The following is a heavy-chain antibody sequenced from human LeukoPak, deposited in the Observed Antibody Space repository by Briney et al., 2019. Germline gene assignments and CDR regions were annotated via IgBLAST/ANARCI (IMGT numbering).Heavy chain of an antibody. Sequence: GASVKVSCKASGGTFSSYAISWVRQAPGQGLEWMGGIIPIFGTANYAQKFQGRVTITADESTSTAYMELRSLRSDDTAVYYCARPPLDGYWYFDLWGRGTLVTVSS. CDR1: GGTFSSYA. J-gene: IGHJ2*01. V-gene: IGHV1-69*13. D-gene: IGHD1-1*01. CDR3: ARPPLDGYWYFDL. CDR2: IIPIFGTA.